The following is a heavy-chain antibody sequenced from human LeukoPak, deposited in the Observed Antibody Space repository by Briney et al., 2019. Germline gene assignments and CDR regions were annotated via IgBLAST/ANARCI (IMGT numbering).Heavy chain of an antibody. V-gene: IGHV1-69*04. CDR3: ARVGINWFDH. CDR1: GGTFSSYA. D-gene: IGHD1-26*01. J-gene: IGHJ5*02. Sequence: SVKVSFKASGGTFSSYAISWVRQAPGQGLEWMGRIIPIFGIANYAQKFQGRVTITADKSTSTAYMELSSLRSEDTAVYYCARVGINWFDHWGQGTLVTVSS. CDR2: IIPIFGIA.